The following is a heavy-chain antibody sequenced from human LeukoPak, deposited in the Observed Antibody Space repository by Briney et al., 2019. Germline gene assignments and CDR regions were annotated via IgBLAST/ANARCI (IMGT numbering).Heavy chain of an antibody. CDR3: ARGQYYYDSSGYLFRNLLLFDY. CDR2: ISSSSSTI. J-gene: IGHJ4*02. CDR1: GFTFSSYA. D-gene: IGHD3-22*01. V-gene: IGHV3-48*02. Sequence: GGSLRLSCAASGFTFSSYAMSWVRQAPGKGLEWVSYISSSSSTIYYADSVKGRFTISRDNAKNSLYLQMNSLRDEDTAVYYCARGQYYYDSSGYLFRNLLLFDYWGQGTLVTVSS.